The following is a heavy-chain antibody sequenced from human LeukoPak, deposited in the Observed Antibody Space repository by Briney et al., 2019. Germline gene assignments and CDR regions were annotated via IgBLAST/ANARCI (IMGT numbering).Heavy chain of an antibody. J-gene: IGHJ3*02. CDR3: ARHIVVVTAIKDAFDI. CDR1: GGSISSGGYS. V-gene: IGHV4-30-2*01. Sequence: NPSETLSLTCAVSGGSISSGGYSWSWIRQPPGKGLEWIGYIYHSGSTYYNPSLKSRVTISVDRSKNQFSLKLSSVTAADTAVYYCARHIVVVTAIKDAFDIWGQGTMVTVSS. D-gene: IGHD2-21*02. CDR2: IYHSGST.